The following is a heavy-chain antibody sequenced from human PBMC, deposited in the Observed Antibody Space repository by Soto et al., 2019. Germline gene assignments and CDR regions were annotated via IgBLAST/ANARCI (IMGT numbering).Heavy chain of an antibody. V-gene: IGHV3-23*01. Sequence: SLRLSCVASGFTFSSYAMSWVRQAPGKGLEWVSAISGSGGSTYYADSVKGRFTISRDNSKNTLYLQMNSLRAEDTAVYNCAKVIDRGGRPDYYYYYGRYVGGQGPRAPV. CDR3: AKVIDRGGRPDYYYYYGRYV. CDR2: ISGSGGST. J-gene: IGHJ6*02. CDR1: GFTFSSYA. D-gene: IGHD2-15*01.